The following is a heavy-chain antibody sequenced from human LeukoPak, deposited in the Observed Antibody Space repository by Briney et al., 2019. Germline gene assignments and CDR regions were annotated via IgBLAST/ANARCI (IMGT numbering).Heavy chain of an antibody. CDR1: GYTLTELS. CDR2: FDPEDGET. V-gene: IGHV1-24*01. CDR3: TRVVVPAAIAYYYYYMDV. Sequence: ASVKVSCKVSGYTLTELSMHWVRQAPGKGLEWMGGFDPEDGETIYAQKFQGRVTMTEDTSTDTAYMELSSLRSDDTAVYYCTRVVVPAAIAYYYYYMDVWGKGTTVTVSS. J-gene: IGHJ6*03. D-gene: IGHD2-2*02.